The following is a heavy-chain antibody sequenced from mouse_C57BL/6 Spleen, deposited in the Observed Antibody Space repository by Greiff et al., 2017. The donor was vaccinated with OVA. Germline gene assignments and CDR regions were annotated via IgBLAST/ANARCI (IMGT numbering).Heavy chain of an antibody. V-gene: IGHV1-59*01. J-gene: IGHJ4*01. CDR3: ARRGGSYAMDY. Sequence: QVQLKQPGAELVRPGTSVKLSCKASGYTFTSYWMHWVKQRPGQGLEWIGVIDPSDSYTNYNQKFKGKATLTVDTSSSTAYMQLSSLTSEDSAVYYCARRGGSYAMDYWGQGTSVTVSS. CDR2: IDPSDSYT. CDR1: GYTFTSYW.